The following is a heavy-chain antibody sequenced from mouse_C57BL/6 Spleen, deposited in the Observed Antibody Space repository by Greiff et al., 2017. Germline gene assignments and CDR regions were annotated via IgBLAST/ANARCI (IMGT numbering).Heavy chain of an antibody. CDR3: AFITEGFAY. CDR1: GYTFTSYW. J-gene: IGHJ3*01. Sequence: QVQLQQPGAELVMPGASVKLSCKASGYTFTSYWMHWVKQRPGQGLEWIGEIDPSDSYTNYNQKFKGKSTLTVDKSSSTAYMQLSSLTSEDSAVYYCAFITEGFAYWGQGTLVTVSA. CDR2: IDPSDSYT. V-gene: IGHV1-69*01. D-gene: IGHD1-1*01.